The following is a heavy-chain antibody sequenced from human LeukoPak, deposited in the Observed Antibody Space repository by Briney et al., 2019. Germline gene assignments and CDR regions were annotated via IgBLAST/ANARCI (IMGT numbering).Heavy chain of an antibody. CDR3: ARSYTPFIAALDLAIYYFDY. Sequence: GASVKVSCKASGYTFTSYGISWVRQAPGQGLEWMGWISAYNGNTNYAQKLQGRVTMTTDTSTSTAYMELRSLRSDDTAVYYCARSYTPFIAALDLAIYYFDYWGQGTLVTVSS. J-gene: IGHJ4*02. D-gene: IGHD6-6*01. CDR1: GYTFTSYG. V-gene: IGHV1-18*01. CDR2: ISAYNGNT.